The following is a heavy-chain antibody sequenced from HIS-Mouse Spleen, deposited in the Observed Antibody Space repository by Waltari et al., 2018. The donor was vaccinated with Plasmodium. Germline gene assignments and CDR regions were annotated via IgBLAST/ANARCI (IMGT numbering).Heavy chain of an antibody. Sequence: QVQLVQSGAEVKKPGASVKVSCKASGYTFTGYYMHCMRQAPGQGLEWMGWINPNSGGTNYAQKFQGRVTMTRDTSISTAYMELNRLRSDDTAVYYCARDLAAAGHFDYWGQGTLVTVSS. V-gene: IGHV1-2*02. CDR3: ARDLAAAGHFDY. J-gene: IGHJ4*02. CDR1: GYTFTGYY. D-gene: IGHD6-13*01. CDR2: INPNSGGT.